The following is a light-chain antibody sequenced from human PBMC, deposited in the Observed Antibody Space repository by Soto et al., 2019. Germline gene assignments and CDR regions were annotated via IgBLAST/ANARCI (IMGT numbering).Light chain of an antibody. CDR2: EVT. J-gene: IGLJ2*01. Sequence: QSALTQPPSASGSPGQSVTISCTGTSSDVAGSDYVSWYQQHPGKAPKLIIYEVTKRPAGVPDRFSGSKSGNTASLTVSGHQADDESYYFCPSFARGDNPHVLFGGGTKLPVL. V-gene: IGLV2-8*01. CDR1: SSDVAGSDY. CDR3: PSFARGDNPHVL.